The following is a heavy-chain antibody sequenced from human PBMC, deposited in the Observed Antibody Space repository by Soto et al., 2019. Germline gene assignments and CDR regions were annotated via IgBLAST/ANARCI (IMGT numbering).Heavy chain of an antibody. CDR2: IYYSGNT. V-gene: IGHV4-39*02. J-gene: IGHJ4*02. CDR3: AREGGRYCTGGSCQVDY. CDR1: GGSISSSSYY. D-gene: IGHD2-15*01. Sequence: QLQLQESGPGLVKPSETLSLTCTVSGGSISSSSYYWGWIRQPPGKWLEWIGSIYYSGNTSYTPSPKSRVTISGDTSKNQCSLKLSSVTAADTAVDYCAREGGRYCTGGSCQVDYCGQGTLVTVSS.